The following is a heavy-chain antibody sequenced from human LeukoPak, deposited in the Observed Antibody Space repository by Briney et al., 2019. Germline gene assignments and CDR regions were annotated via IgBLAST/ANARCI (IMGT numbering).Heavy chain of an antibody. D-gene: IGHD3-22*01. V-gene: IGHV3-30-3*01. CDR2: ISYDGSNK. CDR3: ARVGRYENDSRIY. J-gene: IGHJ4*02. Sequence: GGSLRLFCAASGFTFSSYAMHWVRQAPGKGLEWVAVISYDGSNKYYADSVKGRFTISRDNSKNTLYLQMNSLRAEDTAVYYCARVGRYENDSRIYWGQGTLVTVSS. CDR1: GFTFSSYA.